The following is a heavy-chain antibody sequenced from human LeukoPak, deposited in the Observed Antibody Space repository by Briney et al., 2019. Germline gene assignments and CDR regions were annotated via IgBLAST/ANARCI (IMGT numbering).Heavy chain of an antibody. D-gene: IGHD3-10*01. CDR3: ARDSPMVRGDPYYYYGMDV. V-gene: IGHV3-48*02. Sequence: GGSLRLSCSASGFTFSSYAMHWVRQAPGKGLEWVSYISSSSSTIYYADSVKGRFTISRDNAKNSLYLQMNSLRDEDTAVYYCARDSPMVRGDPYYYYGMDVWGQGTTVTVSS. CDR2: ISSSSSTI. J-gene: IGHJ6*02. CDR1: GFTFSSYA.